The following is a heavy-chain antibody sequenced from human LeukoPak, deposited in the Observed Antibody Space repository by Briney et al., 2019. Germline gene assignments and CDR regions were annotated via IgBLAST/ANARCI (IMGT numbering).Heavy chain of an antibody. Sequence: PGGSLRLSCAASGFMFTSYWMSWVRQAPGKGLEWVANINQDGSAKYYVDSVKGRFTISRDNAKNSLYLQMNSLRAEDTAVYYCARDSAGGSYLYDAFDIWGQGTMVTVSS. CDR2: INQDGSAK. CDR3: ARDSAGGSYLYDAFDI. D-gene: IGHD1-26*01. CDR1: GFMFTSYW. J-gene: IGHJ3*02. V-gene: IGHV3-7*01.